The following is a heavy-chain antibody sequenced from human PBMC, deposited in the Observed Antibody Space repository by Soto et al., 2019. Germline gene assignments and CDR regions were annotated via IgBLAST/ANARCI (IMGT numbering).Heavy chain of an antibody. CDR2: IIPLHNIP. V-gene: IGHV1-69*02. Sequence: SVKVSCKASGGTFISYTFSWVRQAPGQGLEWMGRIIPLHNIPNYAQKFQGRVTITADKSSPTVYMELSSLTSEDTAMYYCGRGGYCNSATCYQYLENWGQGTQVPVSS. CDR1: GGTFISYT. CDR3: GRGGYCNSATCYQYLEN. J-gene: IGHJ4*02. D-gene: IGHD2-2*01.